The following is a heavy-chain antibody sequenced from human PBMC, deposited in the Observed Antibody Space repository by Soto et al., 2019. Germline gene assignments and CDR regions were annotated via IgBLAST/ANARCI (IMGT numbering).Heavy chain of an antibody. CDR3: AWATSTRPDSSSGDYYYGIDV. V-gene: IGHV6-1*01. Sequence: SQTLSLTCAISGDSVSSNSAAWNWIRQSPSRGLEWLGRTYYRSKWYNDYAVSVKSRITINPDTSKNQFSLQLNSVTPEDTAVYYCAWATSTRPDSSSGDYYYGIDVWGQGTTVTVSS. CDR2: TYYRSKWYN. CDR1: GDSVSSNSAA. D-gene: IGHD6-6*01. J-gene: IGHJ6*02.